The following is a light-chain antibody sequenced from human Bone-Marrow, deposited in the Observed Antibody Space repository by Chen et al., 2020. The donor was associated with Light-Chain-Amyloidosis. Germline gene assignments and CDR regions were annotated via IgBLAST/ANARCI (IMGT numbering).Light chain of an antibody. J-gene: IGLJ2*01. V-gene: IGLV1-44*01. CDR3: AAWDDGLNGVL. CDR2: FNS. Sequence: QSVLTQPPSASGTPGQRVTISCSGSRSSIGTNTVNWYQQFPGTAPKLLIYFNSQRPSGIPDRFSGCKSGTSASLAISGRQSDDEADYFCAAWDDGLNGVLFGGGTKLTVL. CDR1: RSSIGTNT.